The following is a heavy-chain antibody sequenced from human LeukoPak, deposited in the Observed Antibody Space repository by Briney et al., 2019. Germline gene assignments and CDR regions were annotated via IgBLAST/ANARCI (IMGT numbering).Heavy chain of an antibody. Sequence: GRCVRLSCAASGFTSSNYGMHWARQAPGKGLEWVALLVYDGFYKYYADSMKGRFTISRDDSRNTLYLQLSSLRAEDTAVYYCAKDLITMVRGSPMDVWGQEPPVTVSS. D-gene: IGHD3-10*01. J-gene: IGHJ6*02. CDR3: AKDLITMVRGSPMDV. CDR2: LVYDGFYK. V-gene: IGHV3-30*18. CDR1: GFTSSNYG.